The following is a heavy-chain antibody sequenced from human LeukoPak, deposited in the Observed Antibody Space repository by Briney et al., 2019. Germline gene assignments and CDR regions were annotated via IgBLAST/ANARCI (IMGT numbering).Heavy chain of an antibody. CDR2: IYYSGST. CDR1: GGSISSGGYY. D-gene: IGHD3/OR15-3a*01. CDR3: ARDGPDYYYYGMDV. J-gene: IGHJ6*02. Sequence: SQTLSLTCTVSGGSISSGGYYWSWLRQHPGKGLEWIGYIYYSGSTYYNPSLKSRVTISVDTSKNQFSLKLSSVTAADTAVYYCARDGPDYYYYGMDVWGQGTTVTVSS. V-gene: IGHV4-31*03.